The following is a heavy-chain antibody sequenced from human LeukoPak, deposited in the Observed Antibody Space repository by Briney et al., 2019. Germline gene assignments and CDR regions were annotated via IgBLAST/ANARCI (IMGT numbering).Heavy chain of an antibody. CDR2: INQDGSEK. V-gene: IGHV3-7*01. J-gene: IGHJ4*02. CDR1: GFTFSRYW. Sequence: GGSLRLSCAASGFTFSRYWMSWVRQAPGKGLEWVANINQDGSEKYYVDSVKGRFTISRDNAKNSLYLQMNSLRGDDTAVYYCASSNYYDSSGIDYWGQGILVTVSS. CDR3: ASSNYYDSSGIDY. D-gene: IGHD3-22*01.